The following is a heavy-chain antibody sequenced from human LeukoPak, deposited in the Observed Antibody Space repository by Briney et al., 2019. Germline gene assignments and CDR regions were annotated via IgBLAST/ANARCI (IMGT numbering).Heavy chain of an antibody. CDR2: ISGSGGST. V-gene: IGHV3-23*01. Sequence: GGSLRLSCAASGFTFSSYGMSWGRQAPGKGLEWVSAISGSGGSTYYADSVKGRFTISRDNSKNTLYLQMNSLRAEDTAVYYCARDDYYYGSGSYYSTFCGYWGQGTLVTVSS. D-gene: IGHD3-10*01. J-gene: IGHJ4*02. CDR1: GFTFSSYG. CDR3: ARDDYYYGSGSYYSTFCGY.